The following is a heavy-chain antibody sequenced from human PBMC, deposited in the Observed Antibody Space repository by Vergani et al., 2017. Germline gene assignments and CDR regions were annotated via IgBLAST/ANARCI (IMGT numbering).Heavy chain of an antibody. CDR1: GYTFTSYA. D-gene: IGHD6-19*01. CDR2: IIPIVDIA. V-gene: IGHV1-69*04. J-gene: IGHJ3*02. CDR3: ASAEAGLDAFDI. Sequence: QVQLVQSGAEVKKPGASVKVSCKASGYTFTSYAMHWVRHAPGQRLEWMGRIIPIVDIANYAQKFQGRVTITADKSTSTAYMELSRLRSEDTAVYYCASAEAGLDAFDIWGQGTMVTVSS.